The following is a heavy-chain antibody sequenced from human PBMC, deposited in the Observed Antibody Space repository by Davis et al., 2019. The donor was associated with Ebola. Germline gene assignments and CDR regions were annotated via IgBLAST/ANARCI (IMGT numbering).Heavy chain of an antibody. CDR3: ARRNIRGGINDDY. Sequence: GESLNISCQGPGYSFTSYWIGWVRQMPGKGLEWMGIIYPGDSDTRYSPSFQGQVTISANKSISTAYLQWSSLKASDTAMYYCARRNIRGGINDDYWGQGTLVTVSS. D-gene: IGHD3-10*01. J-gene: IGHJ4*02. V-gene: IGHV5-51*01. CDR2: IYPGDSDT. CDR1: GYSFTSYW.